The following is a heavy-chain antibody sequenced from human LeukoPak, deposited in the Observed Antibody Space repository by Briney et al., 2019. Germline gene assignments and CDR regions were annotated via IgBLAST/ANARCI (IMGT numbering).Heavy chain of an antibody. CDR2: IIPIFGTA. CDR3: ARDRRDGDYFDY. CDR1: GGTFSSYA. V-gene: IGHV1-69*13. J-gene: IGHJ4*02. D-gene: IGHD4-17*01. Sequence: SVKVSCKASGGTFSSYAISWVRQAPGQGLEWMGGIIPIFGTANYAQKFQGRVTITADESTSTAYMELSSLRSEDTAVYYCARDRRDGDYFDYWGQGTLVTVSS.